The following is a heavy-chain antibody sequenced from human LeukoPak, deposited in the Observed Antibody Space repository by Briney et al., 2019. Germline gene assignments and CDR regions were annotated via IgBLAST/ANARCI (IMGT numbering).Heavy chain of an antibody. CDR2: INGDSRYL. CDR1: GFTFSTYS. J-gene: IGHJ3*02. D-gene: IGHD2-15*01. CDR3: ARKDGYGAFDI. Sequence: GGSLRLSCAASGFTFSTYSMNWVRQAPGKGLEWVSYINGDSRYLYYADSVKGRFTISRDNAKNSVYLQMNNLRAEDTAVYYCARKDGYGAFDIWGQGSMVTVSS. V-gene: IGHV3-21*01.